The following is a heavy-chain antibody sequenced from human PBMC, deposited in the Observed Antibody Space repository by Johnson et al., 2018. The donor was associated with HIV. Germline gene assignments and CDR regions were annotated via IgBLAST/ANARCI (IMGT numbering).Heavy chain of an antibody. J-gene: IGHJ3*02. CDR2: IYSGGST. CDR1: GFTVSSNY. CDR3: AREHLDGGYAFDI. V-gene: IGHV3-66*01. D-gene: IGHD2-15*01. Sequence: VQLVESGGGLVQPGGSLRLSCAASGFTVSSNYMSWVRQAPGKGLEWVSVIYSGGSTYYADSVKGRFTISRDNSKNTMYLQMNSLRAEDTAVYYCAREHLDGGYAFDIWGQGTMVTVSS.